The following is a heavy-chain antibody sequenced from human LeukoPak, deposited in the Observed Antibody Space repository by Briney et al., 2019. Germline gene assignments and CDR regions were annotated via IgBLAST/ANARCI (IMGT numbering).Heavy chain of an antibody. CDR3: AKVGARVYCGGDCYSDY. Sequence: GGSLRLSCAASGFTFSSYAMSWVRQAPGKGLEWVSAISGGGGSTYYADSVKGRFTIFRDNSKNTLYLQMNSLRAEDTAVYYCAKVGARVYCGGDCYSDYWGQGTLVTVSS. D-gene: IGHD2-21*02. CDR1: GFTFSSYA. CDR2: ISGGGGST. V-gene: IGHV3-23*01. J-gene: IGHJ4*02.